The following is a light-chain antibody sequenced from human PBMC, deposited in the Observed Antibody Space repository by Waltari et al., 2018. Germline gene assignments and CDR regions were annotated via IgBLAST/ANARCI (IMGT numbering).Light chain of an antibody. CDR3: SAWDSSLSAWV. V-gene: IGLV10-54*01. CDR2: RNN. CDR1: SNNVGNQG. Sequence: QAGLTQPPSVSKGLRQTATLTCTGNSNNVGNQGAAWLQQHQGHPPKLLSYRNNNRPSGISERLSASRSGNTASLTMTGLQPDDEADYYCSAWDSSLSAWVFGGGTKLTVL. J-gene: IGLJ3*02.